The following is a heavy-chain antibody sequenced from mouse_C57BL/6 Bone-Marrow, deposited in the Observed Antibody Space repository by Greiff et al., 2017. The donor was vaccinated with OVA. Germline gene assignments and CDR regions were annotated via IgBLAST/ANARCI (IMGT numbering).Heavy chain of an antibody. J-gene: IGHJ2*01. D-gene: IGHD3-2*01. V-gene: IGHV5-4*01. Sequence: EVKVIESGGGLVKPGGSLKLSCAASGFTFSSYAMSWVRQTPEKRLEWVATISDGGSYTYYPDNVKGRFTISRDNAKNNLYLQMSHLKSEDTAMYYCARDRGGQLVFDYWGQGTTLTVSS. CDR1: GFTFSSYA. CDR3: ARDRGGQLVFDY. CDR2: ISDGGSYT.